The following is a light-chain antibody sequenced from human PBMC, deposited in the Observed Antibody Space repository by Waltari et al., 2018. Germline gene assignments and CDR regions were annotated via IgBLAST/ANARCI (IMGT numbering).Light chain of an antibody. CDR3: QQYDDWPYT. J-gene: IGKJ2*01. Sequence: EIVMTLSPATLSLSPGEGATLPYRASQCASNKLAWYQQKPCQAPRLLIDGASTRATSIPARFSGSASGTEFTLTISSLQSEDFAIYVCQQYDDWPYTFGHGTKLDI. CDR2: GAS. CDR1: QCASNK. V-gene: IGKV3D-15*01.